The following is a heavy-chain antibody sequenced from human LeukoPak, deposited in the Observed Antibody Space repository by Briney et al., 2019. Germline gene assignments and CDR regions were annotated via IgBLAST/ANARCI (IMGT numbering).Heavy chain of an antibody. J-gene: IGHJ4*02. CDR1: GGSISSYY. D-gene: IGHD1-26*01. CDR2: IYYSGST. CDR3: ARQGSGNYLSPVNY. V-gene: IGHV4-59*08. Sequence: SETLSLTCTVSGGSISSYYWSWIRQPPGKGLEWIGHIYYSGSTTYNPSLKSRVSISVDTSKNQFSLKLSSVTAADTAVYYCARQGSGNYLSPVNYWGQGTLVTVSP.